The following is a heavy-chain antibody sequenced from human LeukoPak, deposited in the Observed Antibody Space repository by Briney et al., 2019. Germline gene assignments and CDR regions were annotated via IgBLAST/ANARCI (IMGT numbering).Heavy chain of an antibody. J-gene: IGHJ4*02. D-gene: IGHD1-1*01. CDR3: ARARPTITTTGYYFDY. CDR1: GFTFTDHY. CDR2: ISSSGDIT. V-gene: IGHV3-11*04. Sequence: GGSLRLSCAASGFTFTDHYMSWVRQAPGKGLEWVSYISSSGDITYYADSVKGRFTVSRDNAKNSLYLQMNSLRAEDTAVYYCARARPTITTTGYYFDYWGQGTLVAVSS.